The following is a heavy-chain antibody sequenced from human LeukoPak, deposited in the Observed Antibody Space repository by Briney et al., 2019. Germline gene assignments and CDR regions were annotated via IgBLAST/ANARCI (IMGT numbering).Heavy chain of an antibody. CDR2: ISGSAGST. V-gene: IGHV3-23*01. J-gene: IGHJ5*02. CDR3: ASSEFSAYNWFDP. CDR1: GFTFSSYA. D-gene: IGHD3-10*01. Sequence: GGSLRLSCAASGFTFSSYAMSWVRQAPGKGLDWASGISGSAGSTVYADSVKGRFTISRDNFKNTLYLQMNSLRAEDTAVYYCASSEFSAYNWFDPWGQGTLVTVSS.